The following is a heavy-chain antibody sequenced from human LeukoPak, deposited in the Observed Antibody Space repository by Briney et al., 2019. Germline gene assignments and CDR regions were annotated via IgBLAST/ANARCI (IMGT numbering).Heavy chain of an antibody. V-gene: IGHV4-39*07. J-gene: IGHJ5*02. Sequence: PSETLSLTCTVSGGSISSSAYYWVWIRQPPGKGLEWLGSISSGGSTYYNPSLKSRVTISVDMSRNQFSLKLTSVTAADTAVYHCARERNWFDPWGQGTLVTVSS. CDR1: GGSISSSAYY. CDR3: ARERNWFDP. CDR2: ISSGGST.